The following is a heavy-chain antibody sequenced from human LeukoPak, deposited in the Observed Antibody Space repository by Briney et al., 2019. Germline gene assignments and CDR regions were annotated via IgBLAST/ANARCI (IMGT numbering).Heavy chain of an antibody. CDR2: IYYSGST. Sequence: SETLSLTCTVSGGSISSYYWSWIRQPPGKGLEWIGYIYYSGSTNYNPSLKSRVTISVDTSKNQFSLKLSSVTAADTAVYYCARVTVTYYYASSGYVRFDPWGQGTLVTVSS. CDR3: ARVTVTYYYASSGYVRFDP. J-gene: IGHJ5*02. CDR1: GGSISSYY. V-gene: IGHV4-59*01. D-gene: IGHD3-22*01.